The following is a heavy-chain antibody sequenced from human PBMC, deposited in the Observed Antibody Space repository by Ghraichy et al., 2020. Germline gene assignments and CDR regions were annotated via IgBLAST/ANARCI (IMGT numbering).Heavy chain of an antibody. V-gene: IGHV3-23*01. Sequence: GGSLRLSCAASGFTVSTFAMAWVRQTPEKGLEWVSSISGAGGSTYYADSVEGRFTISKDNSKNILYLEMNSLRVEDTAVYYCAKEPHQILFACFEYWGQGTQVTVS. J-gene: IGHJ4*02. D-gene: IGHD2-2*01. CDR2: ISGAGGST. CDR3: AKEPHQILFACFEY. CDR1: GFTVSTFA.